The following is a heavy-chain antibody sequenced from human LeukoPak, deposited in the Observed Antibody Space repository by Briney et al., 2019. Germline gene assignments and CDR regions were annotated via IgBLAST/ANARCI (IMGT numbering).Heavy chain of an antibody. V-gene: IGHV3-23*01. CDR3: AKAVRSMVTGGGYFDS. CDR1: GFIFGSCA. Sequence: GGSLRLSCAASGFIFGSCAMTWVRQAPGKGLEWVSSISAAGSNIQYADSVMGRFTISRDNSKNTLYLQMNSLRAEDTAVYYCAKAVRSMVTGGGYFDSWGQGTLVTVSS. D-gene: IGHD3-10*01. CDR2: ISAAGSNI. J-gene: IGHJ4*02.